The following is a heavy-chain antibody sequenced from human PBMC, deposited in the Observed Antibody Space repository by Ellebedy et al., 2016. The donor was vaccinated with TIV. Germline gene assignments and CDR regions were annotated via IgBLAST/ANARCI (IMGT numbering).Heavy chain of an antibody. Sequence: GESLKISXAASGFIFSNYGMHWVRQAPGKGLEWAAVIWYDGSNKYYADSVKGRFTISRDNSKNTLYLEMNSLRAEDTAVYYCVRGGSRTSLHYYYYYYMDVWGKGATVTVSS. CDR3: VRGGSRTSLHYYYYYYMDV. CDR1: GFIFSNYG. V-gene: IGHV3-33*01. J-gene: IGHJ6*03. CDR2: IWYDGSNK. D-gene: IGHD2-2*01.